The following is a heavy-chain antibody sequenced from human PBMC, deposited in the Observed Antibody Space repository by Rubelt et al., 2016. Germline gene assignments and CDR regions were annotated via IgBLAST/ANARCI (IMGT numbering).Heavy chain of an antibody. CDR1: GYTFTSYG. D-gene: IGHD6-6*01. CDR3: ARVGAVAARKIYYFDY. Sequence: QVQLVQSGAEVKKPEASVKVSCKASGYTFTSYGISWVRQAPGQGLEWMGWISAYNGNTNYAQKLQCRVTMTTDTSTSTAYYGLRSLRADATAVYYCARVGAVAARKIYYFDYWGQGTLVTVSS. CDR2: ISAYNGNT. V-gene: IGHV1-18*01. J-gene: IGHJ4*02.